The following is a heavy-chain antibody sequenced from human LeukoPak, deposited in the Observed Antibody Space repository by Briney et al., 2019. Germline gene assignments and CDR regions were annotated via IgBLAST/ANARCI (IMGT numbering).Heavy chain of an antibody. J-gene: IGHJ4*02. CDR1: GFTFSNYA. CDR2: ISGSGGST. CDR3: AKGTYSSSPRDY. Sequence: PAGSLRLSCAASGFTFSNYAMSWVRQAPGEGLEWVSAISGSGGSTYYAGSVKGRFTISRDNSKNTLYLQMNSLRAEDTAVYYCAKGTYSSSPRDYWGQGTLVTVSS. D-gene: IGHD6-6*01. V-gene: IGHV3-23*01.